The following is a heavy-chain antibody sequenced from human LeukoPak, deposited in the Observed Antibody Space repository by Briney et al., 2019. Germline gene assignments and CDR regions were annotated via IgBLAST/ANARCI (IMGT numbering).Heavy chain of an antibody. Sequence: PSETLSLTCTVSGGSISSYYWSWIRQPPGKGLEWIGYIYYSGSTNYNPSLKSRVTIPVDTSKNQFSLKLSSVTAADTAVYYCARAGERYSSGWYNYWGQGTLVTVSS. CDR2: IYYSGST. D-gene: IGHD6-19*01. CDR1: GGSISSYY. V-gene: IGHV4-59*08. CDR3: ARAGERYSSGWYNY. J-gene: IGHJ4*02.